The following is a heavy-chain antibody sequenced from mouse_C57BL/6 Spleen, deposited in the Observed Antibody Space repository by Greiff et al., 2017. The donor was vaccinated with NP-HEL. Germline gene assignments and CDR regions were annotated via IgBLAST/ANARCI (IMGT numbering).Heavy chain of an antibody. J-gene: IGHJ3*01. D-gene: IGHD2-4*01. V-gene: IGHV1-80*01. CDR3: ASGDYAAWFAY. CDR1: GYAFSSYW. CDR2: IYPGDGDT. Sequence: VQLQQSGAELVKPGASVKISCKASGYAFSSYWMNWVKQRPGKGLEWIGQIYPGDGDTNYNGKFKGKATLTADKSSSTAYMQRSSLTSEDSAVYFCASGDYAAWFAYWGQGTLVTVSA.